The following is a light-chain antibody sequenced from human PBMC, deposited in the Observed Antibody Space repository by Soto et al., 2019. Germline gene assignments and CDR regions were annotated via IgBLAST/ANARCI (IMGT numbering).Light chain of an antibody. CDR2: GAS. CDR3: LQYNNWPPLFYT. J-gene: IGKJ2*01. V-gene: IGKV3-15*01. CDR1: HSVSFN. Sequence: EVVMTQSPDTLSVSPGERATLSCRASHSVSFNLAWYQQKPGQAPRLLIFGASSRATGVPARFSGSGSGTEFTLTISSLQSEDFAIYYCLQYNNWPPLFYTFGQGTKLEI.